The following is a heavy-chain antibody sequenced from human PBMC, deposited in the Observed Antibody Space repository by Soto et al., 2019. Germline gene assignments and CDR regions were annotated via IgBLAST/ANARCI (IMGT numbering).Heavy chain of an antibody. Sequence: PSETLSRTCTVSVGSMRSYYWSWIRQPPWKGLEWIGYIYCSGSTNYNPSLKSLVTISVDTSKNKFSLKLSSVTAADTAVYYCARGRGYSSSWYAWFDPWGQGTLVTVSS. CDR2: IYCSGST. V-gene: IGHV4-59*01. D-gene: IGHD6-13*01. CDR1: VGSMRSYY. CDR3: ARGRGYSSSWYAWFDP. J-gene: IGHJ5*02.